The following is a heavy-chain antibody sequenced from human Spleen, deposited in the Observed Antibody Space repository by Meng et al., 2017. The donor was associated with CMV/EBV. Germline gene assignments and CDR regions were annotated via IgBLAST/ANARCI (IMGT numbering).Heavy chain of an antibody. V-gene: IGHV1-18*01. D-gene: IGHD3-3*01. Sequence: ASVKVSCKTSGCTFTRYGISWVRQAPGQGLEWMGWISGYNGKTNHGEKFQGRVTMTTDTSSNTAYMELRNLRSEDTAVYYCARKLALADFWSDYYYYGMDVWGQGTTVTVSS. CDR2: ISGYNGKT. J-gene: IGHJ6*02. CDR1: GCTFTRYG. CDR3: ARKLALADFWSDYYYYGMDV.